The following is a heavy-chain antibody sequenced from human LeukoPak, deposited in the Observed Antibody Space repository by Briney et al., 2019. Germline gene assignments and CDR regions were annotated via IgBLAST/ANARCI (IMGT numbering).Heavy chain of an antibody. CDR1: GGSISSYY. Sequence: KPSETLSLACTVSGGSISSYYWSWIRQPPGKGLEWIGYIYYSGSTNYNPSLKSRVTISVDTSKNQFSLKLSSVTAADTAVYYCASSIIAVAGYFDYWGQGTLVTVSS. J-gene: IGHJ4*02. CDR2: IYYSGST. CDR3: ASSIIAVAGYFDY. D-gene: IGHD6-19*01. V-gene: IGHV4-59*12.